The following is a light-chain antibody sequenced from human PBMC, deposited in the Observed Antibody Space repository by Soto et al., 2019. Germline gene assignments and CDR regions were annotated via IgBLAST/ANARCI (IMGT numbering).Light chain of an antibody. CDR3: QQYDKWPPST. CDR1: QSVSSN. CDR2: GAS. V-gene: IGKV3-15*01. Sequence: ETVMSQSPATLSVSPGERATLSCRASQSVSSNLAWYQQKPGQAPRLLIYGASTRATGLPARFSGSGSGTEFTLTISSLRSEDVAVYYCQQYDKWPPSTFGQGTKVDI. J-gene: IGKJ1*01.